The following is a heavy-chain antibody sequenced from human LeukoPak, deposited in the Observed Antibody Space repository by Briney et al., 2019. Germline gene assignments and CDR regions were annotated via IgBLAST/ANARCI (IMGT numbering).Heavy chain of an antibody. J-gene: IGHJ4*02. Sequence: GGSLRLSCAASGFTFSSYWMSWVRQAPGKGLEWVANIKQDGSEKDYVDSVKGRFTISRDNAKNSLYLQMNSLRAEDTAVYYCARVRGGYCSSTSCSHGMDYWGQGALVTVSS. CDR1: GFTFSSYW. D-gene: IGHD2-2*01. CDR2: IKQDGSEK. CDR3: ARVRGGYCSSTSCSHGMDY. V-gene: IGHV3-7*01.